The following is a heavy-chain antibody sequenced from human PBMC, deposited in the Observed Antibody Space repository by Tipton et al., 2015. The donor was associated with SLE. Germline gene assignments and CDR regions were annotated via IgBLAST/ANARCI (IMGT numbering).Heavy chain of an antibody. CDR1: GGSFSGYY. J-gene: IGHJ5*02. CDR3: ARLSAYYRVFDL. V-gene: IGHV4-34*01. CDR2: INHSGST. D-gene: IGHD3-3*01. Sequence: TLSLTCAVYGGSFSGYYCSWIRQPPGKGLEWIGEINHSGSTNYNPSLKSRVTISVDTSKNQFSLKVTSVTAADTAVYYCARLSAYYRVFDLWGQGTLVTVSS.